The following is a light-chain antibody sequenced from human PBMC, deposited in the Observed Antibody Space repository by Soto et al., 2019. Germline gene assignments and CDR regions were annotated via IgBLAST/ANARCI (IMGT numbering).Light chain of an antibody. Sequence: QSVLTQPASVSGSPGQSITISCTGTSSDVGGYNYVSWYQQHPGKAPKLMIYEVSNRPSGVSNRFSGSKSGNTASLTISGLQTDDEADYYCSSYTDSSPYVFGGGTKLTVL. CDR2: EVS. CDR3: SSYTDSSPYV. V-gene: IGLV2-14*01. J-gene: IGLJ1*01. CDR1: SSDVGGYNY.